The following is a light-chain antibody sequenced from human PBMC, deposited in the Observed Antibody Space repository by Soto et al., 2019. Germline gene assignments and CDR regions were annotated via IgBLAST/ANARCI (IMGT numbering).Light chain of an antibody. V-gene: IGKV1-33*01. CDR3: QQYENLPT. CDR2: DAS. Sequence: DIQRTQSPSSLSASVGDRFTIACQASQNINNYLNWYQQKPGRAPKLLIYDASNLEAGVPSRFRGSGSGTDFTFTISRLQPEDIATYYCQQYENLPTFGQGTRLEI. J-gene: IGKJ5*01. CDR1: QNINNY.